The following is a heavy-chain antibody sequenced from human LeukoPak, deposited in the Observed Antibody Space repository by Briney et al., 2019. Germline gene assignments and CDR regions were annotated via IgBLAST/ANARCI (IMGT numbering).Heavy chain of an antibody. CDR3: ARPRGYCSGGSCRYYFDY. D-gene: IGHD2-15*01. Sequence: PGGSLRLSCAASGFTFSSYWMSWVRQALGKGLEWVANIKQDGSEKYYVDSVKGRFTISRDNAKNSLYLQMKSLRAEDTAVYYCARPRGYCSGGSCRYYFDYWGQGTLVTVSS. CDR1: GFTFSSYW. V-gene: IGHV3-7*01. J-gene: IGHJ4*02. CDR2: IKQDGSEK.